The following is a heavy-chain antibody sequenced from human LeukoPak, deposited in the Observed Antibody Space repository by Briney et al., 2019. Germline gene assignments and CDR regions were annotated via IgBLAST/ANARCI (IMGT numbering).Heavy chain of an antibody. J-gene: IGHJ3*02. Sequence: GGSLRLSCEASGLTFNNYAMHWVRQSSGKGLEWVSGIGSSGGGTYYADSVKGRFTVSRDTSKDTVYLQMDSLRAEDTAIYYCAKIHQNRVVVGAKGAFDIWGQGTVVTVSS. CDR3: AKIHQNRVVVGAKGAFDI. V-gene: IGHV3-23*01. D-gene: IGHD2-15*01. CDR2: IGSSGGGT. CDR1: GLTFNNYA.